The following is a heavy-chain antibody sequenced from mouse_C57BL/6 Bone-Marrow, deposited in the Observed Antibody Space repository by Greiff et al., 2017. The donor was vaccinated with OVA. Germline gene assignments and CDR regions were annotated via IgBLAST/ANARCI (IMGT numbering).Heavy chain of an antibody. CDR1: GYTFTSYG. CDR2: IYPRSGNT. V-gene: IGHV1-81*01. D-gene: IGHD2-4*01. J-gene: IGHJ2*01. Sequence: VQLVESGAELARPGASVKLSCKASGYTFTSYGISWVKQRTGQGLEWIGEIYPRSGNTYYNEKFKGKATLTADKSSSTAYMELRSLTSEDSAVYFCARWGLRRFDYWGQGTTLTVSS. CDR3: ARWGLRRFDY.